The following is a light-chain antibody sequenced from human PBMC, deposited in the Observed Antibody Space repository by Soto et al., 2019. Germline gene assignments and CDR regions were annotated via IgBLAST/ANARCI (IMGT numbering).Light chain of an antibody. V-gene: IGLV1-47*01. Sequence: QPVLTHPPSASGTPGQRVTISCSGSSSNIGSKYVYWYQQLPGTAPKLLMYRNNQRPSGVPDRFSGSKSGTSASLAISGLRSEDEADYYCAAWDAGVSGPAFGGGTKVTVL. CDR1: SSNIGSKY. CDR3: AAWDAGVSGPA. J-gene: IGLJ2*01. CDR2: RNN.